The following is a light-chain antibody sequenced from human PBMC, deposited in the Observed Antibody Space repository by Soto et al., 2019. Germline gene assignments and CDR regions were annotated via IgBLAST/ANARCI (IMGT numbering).Light chain of an antibody. CDR1: SGDVGSYNL. V-gene: IGLV2-23*02. J-gene: IGLJ3*02. CDR2: EVS. CDR3: CSYAGSTTV. Sequence: QSALTQPASVSGSPGQSITISCTGTSGDVGSYNLVSWYRQHPGKAPKPMIYEVSKRPSGVSNRFSGSKSRNTASLTISGLQDEDEADYYCCSYAGSTTVFGGGTKLTVL.